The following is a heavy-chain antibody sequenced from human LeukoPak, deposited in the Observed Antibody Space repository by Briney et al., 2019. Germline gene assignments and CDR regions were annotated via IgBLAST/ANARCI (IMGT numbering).Heavy chain of an antibody. J-gene: IGHJ4*02. D-gene: IGHD3-16*01. CDR1: GYTLTELS. V-gene: IGHV1-24*01. Sequence: ASVTVSCKVSGYTLTELSMHWVRQAPGKGGEGMGGFDPEDRQTIYAQKFQRRVTMTEDTSTDTAYMELSSLRSEDTAVYYCATGTLISYWGQGTLVTVSS. CDR2: FDPEDRQT. CDR3: ATGTLISY.